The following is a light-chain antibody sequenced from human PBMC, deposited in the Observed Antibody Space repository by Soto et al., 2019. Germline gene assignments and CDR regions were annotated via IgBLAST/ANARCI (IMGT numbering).Light chain of an antibody. CDR1: SGHSSYA. CDR3: QTWGTDIKGV. V-gene: IGLV4-69*01. J-gene: IGLJ2*01. CDR2: LNSDGSH. Sequence: QSVLTQSPSASASLGASVKLTCTLSSGHSSYAIAWHQQQPEKGPRYLMKLNSDGSHTKGEGIPDRFSGSSSGAERYLTISSLQSEDEADYYCQTWGTDIKGVFGGGTKLTVL.